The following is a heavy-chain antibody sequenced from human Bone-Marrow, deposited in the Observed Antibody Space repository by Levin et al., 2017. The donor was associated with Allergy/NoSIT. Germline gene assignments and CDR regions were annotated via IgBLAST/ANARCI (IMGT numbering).Heavy chain of an antibody. CDR2: IYHGGST. V-gene: IGHV4-30-2*01. D-gene: IGHD3-9*01. Sequence: ASETLSLTCAVSGGSINSGSYSWTWIRQPPGKGLEWIGYIYHGGSTYYNPSLKSRVTISVDRSTNQFSLRLSSVTAADTAVYYCARIHHDLLTGYTSGAFDIWGQGTTITVSS. CDR3: ARIHHDLLTGYTSGAFDI. J-gene: IGHJ3*02. CDR1: GGSINSGSYS.